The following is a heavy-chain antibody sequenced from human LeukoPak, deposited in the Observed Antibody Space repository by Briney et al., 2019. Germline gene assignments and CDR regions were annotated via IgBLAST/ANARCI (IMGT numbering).Heavy chain of an antibody. J-gene: IGHJ4*02. CDR1: GFIFSSYA. Sequence: SGGSLRLSCAASGFIFSSYAMHWVRQAPGKGLEWVTFISYDGSKKAFADSVKGRFTISRDNSQNTVYLQMNSLRPEDSAMYYCARDTYYYYDSSGQTDYWGQGTLVTVSS. CDR2: ISYDGSKK. D-gene: IGHD3-22*01. V-gene: IGHV3-30*04. CDR3: ARDTYYYYDSSGQTDY.